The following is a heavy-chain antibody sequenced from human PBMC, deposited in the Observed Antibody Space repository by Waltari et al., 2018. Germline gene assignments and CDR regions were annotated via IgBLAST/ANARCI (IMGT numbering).Heavy chain of an antibody. CDR1: GFTFSSYD. CDR2: ISGSGGST. CDR3: AKGVRYYYYYGMDV. J-gene: IGHJ6*02. V-gene: IGHV3-23*01. Sequence: EVQLLESGGGLVQPGGSLRLSCAASGFTFSSYDMSWVRQAPGKGLEWVSAISGSGGSTYYADSVKGRFTISRDNSKNTLYLQMNSLRAEDTAVYYCAKGVRYYYYYGMDVWGQGTTVTVSS. D-gene: IGHD6-6*01.